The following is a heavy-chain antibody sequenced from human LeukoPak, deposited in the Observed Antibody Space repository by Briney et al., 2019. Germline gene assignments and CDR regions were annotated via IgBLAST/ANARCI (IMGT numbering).Heavy chain of an antibody. CDR2: MDQDGSAR. D-gene: IGHD2-15*01. V-gene: IGHV3-7*01. J-gene: IGHJ4*02. Sequence: GGSLRLSCVASGLSFSTKWMSWVRQAPGKVLEWVASMDQDGSARHYLDSVKGRFTISRDNAKNSLFLQMNSLRADDTAVYYCARLLGSATRWNYWGQGILVTVSS. CDR3: ARLLGSATRWNY. CDR1: GLSFSTKW.